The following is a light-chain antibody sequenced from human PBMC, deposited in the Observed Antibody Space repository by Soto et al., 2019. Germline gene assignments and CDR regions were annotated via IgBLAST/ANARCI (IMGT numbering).Light chain of an antibody. V-gene: IGLV6-57*01. CDR2: EDN. Sequence: NFMLTQPHSVSESPGKTVTISCTRSRGSIASNYVKWYQQRPGCSPTTVIYEDNQRPSGVTDRFSGSIDSSSNSASLTISGLKTEDEADYYCQSFDSSDQVFGGGTKLTVL. CDR1: RGSIASNY. J-gene: IGLJ3*02. CDR3: QSFDSSDQV.